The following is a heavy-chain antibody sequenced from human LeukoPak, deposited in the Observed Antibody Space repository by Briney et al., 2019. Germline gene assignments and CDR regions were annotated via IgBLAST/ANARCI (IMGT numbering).Heavy chain of an antibody. J-gene: IGHJ4*02. CDR1: GGSISTYY. D-gene: IGHD6-13*01. V-gene: IGHV4-59*01. CDR2: IYYSGGT. Sequence: SETLSLTCTVSGGSISTYYWNWIRQPPGKGLEWIGYIYYSGGTNYNPSLKSRVTISVDTSKNQFSLKLNSVTAADTAMYYCARSGGYSSSWSLWGQGTLVSVSS. CDR3: ARSGGYSSSWSL.